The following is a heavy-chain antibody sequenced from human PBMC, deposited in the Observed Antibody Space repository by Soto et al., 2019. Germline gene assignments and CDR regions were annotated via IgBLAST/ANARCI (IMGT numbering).Heavy chain of an antibody. D-gene: IGHD4-17*01. V-gene: IGHV4-31*03. CDR2: IYYTGTT. J-gene: IGHJ4*02. CDR3: ARATTTVTTFDS. Sequence: QLPLQEPGPGLVKPFQPLSLTCSVSGGSITSGGYYWSWIRQVPGKGLEWIGNIYYTGTTYYNAALKSRLTISVDTSKSQFSLNLSSVTAADTAVYFCARATTTVTTFDSWGQGTQVTVSS. CDR1: GGSITSGGYY.